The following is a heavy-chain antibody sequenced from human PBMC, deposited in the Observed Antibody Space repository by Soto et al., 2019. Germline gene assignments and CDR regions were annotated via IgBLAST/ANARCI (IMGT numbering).Heavy chain of an antibody. CDR3: VRRVAAAGIGIDY. V-gene: IGHV3-21*01. Sequence: EVQLVESGGGLVKPGGSLRLSCAASGFTFSSYSMNWVRQAPGKGLEWVSSISSSSSYIYYADSVKGRFTISRDNAKNSLYLQMNSLRAEDTAVYYCVRRVAAAGIGIDYWGQGTLVTVSS. J-gene: IGHJ4*02. CDR2: ISSSSSYI. D-gene: IGHD6-13*01. CDR1: GFTFSSYS.